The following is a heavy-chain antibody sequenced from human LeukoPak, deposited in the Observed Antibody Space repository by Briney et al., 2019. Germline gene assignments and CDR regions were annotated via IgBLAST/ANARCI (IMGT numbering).Heavy chain of an antibody. V-gene: IGHV4-39*07. CDR2: IYYSGST. CDR3: ARTVGIAAVWLDY. CDR1: GGSISSSSYY. D-gene: IGHD6-13*01. Sequence: SETLSLTCTVSGGSISSSSYYWGWIRQPPGKGLEWIGSIYYSGSTYYNPSLKSRVTISVDTSKNQFSLKLSSVTAADTAVYYCARTVGIAAVWLDYWGQGTLVTVSS. J-gene: IGHJ4*02.